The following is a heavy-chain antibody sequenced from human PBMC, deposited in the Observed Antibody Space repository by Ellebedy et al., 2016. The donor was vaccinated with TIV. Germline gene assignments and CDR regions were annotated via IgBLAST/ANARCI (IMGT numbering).Heavy chain of an antibody. D-gene: IGHD6-19*01. V-gene: IGHV4-59*01. CDR2: IYYSGST. CDR3: AREALSSYFDY. J-gene: IGHJ4*02. Sequence: SETLSLXXTVSGGSISSYYWSWIRQPPGKGLEWIGYIYYSGSTNYNPSLKSRVTISVDTSKNQFSLKLSSVTAADTAVYYCAREALSSYFDYWGQGTLVTVSS. CDR1: GGSISSYY.